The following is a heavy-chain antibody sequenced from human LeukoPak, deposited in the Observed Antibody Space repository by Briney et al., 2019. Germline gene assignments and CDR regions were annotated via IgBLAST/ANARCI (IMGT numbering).Heavy chain of an antibody. D-gene: IGHD3-10*01. J-gene: IGHJ4*02. CDR1: GGTFSSYA. V-gene: IGHV1-69*01. Sequence: SVKVSCKASGGTFSSYAISWVRQAPGQGREWMGGIIPIFGTANYAQKFQGRVTITADESTSTAYMELSSLRSEDTAVYYCARVEGYGSGDYFDYWGQGTLVTVSS. CDR2: IIPIFGTA. CDR3: ARVEGYGSGDYFDY.